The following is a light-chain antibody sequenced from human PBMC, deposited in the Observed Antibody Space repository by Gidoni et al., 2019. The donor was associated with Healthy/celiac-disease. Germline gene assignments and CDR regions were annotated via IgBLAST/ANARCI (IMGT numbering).Light chain of an antibody. CDR3: QQYGNLFT. CDR1: QDISNY. Sequence: DIQMTQSPSSLSASAGDRVTITFQASQDISNYLNWYQQKPGKAPKLLIYDASNLETGVPSRFSGSGSGTDFTFTISSLQPEDIATYYCQQYGNLFTFGPGTKVDIK. J-gene: IGKJ3*01. V-gene: IGKV1-33*01. CDR2: DAS.